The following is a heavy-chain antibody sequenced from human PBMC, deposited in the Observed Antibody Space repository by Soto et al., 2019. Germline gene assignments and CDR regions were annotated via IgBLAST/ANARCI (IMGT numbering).Heavy chain of an antibody. CDR1: SGSIDNVYW. CDR3: ARDLGYYGSGSYRYYYYYGMDV. J-gene: IGHJ6*02. V-gene: IGHV4-4*02. CDR2: TSHDGVT. Sequence: SETLSLTCAVSSGSIDNVYWWSWVRQSPGKGLEWIGETSHDGVTNYNPSLKSRVTISVDTSKNQFSLKLSSVTAADTAVYYCARDLGYYGSGSYRYYYYYGMDVWGQGTTVT. D-gene: IGHD3-10*01.